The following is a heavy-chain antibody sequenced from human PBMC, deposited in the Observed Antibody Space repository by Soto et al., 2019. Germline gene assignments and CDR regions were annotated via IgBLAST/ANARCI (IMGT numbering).Heavy chain of an antibody. Sequence: QVQLVQSGAEVKKPGSSVKVSCKASGGTFSSYTISWVRQAPGQGLEWMGRIIPILGIANYAQKLQGRVTITADKSTSPAYMELSSLRHEDTAVYYCARAFVRHGKAAAGHFDLWGRGTLVTVSS. D-gene: IGHD6-13*01. CDR1: GGTFSSYT. CDR2: IIPILGIA. J-gene: IGHJ2*01. V-gene: IGHV1-69*02. CDR3: ARAFVRHGKAAAGHFDL.